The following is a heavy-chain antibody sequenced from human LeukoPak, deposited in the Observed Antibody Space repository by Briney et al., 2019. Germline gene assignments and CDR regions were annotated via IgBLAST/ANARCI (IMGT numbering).Heavy chain of an antibody. CDR2: ISSSSSYI. D-gene: IGHD3-16*02. Sequence: TGGSLRLSCAASGFTSSSYSMKWVRQAPGKGLEWVSSISSSSSYIHYAGSVKGRFTISRDNAKNSLYLQMNSLRAEDTAVYYCARGGDGDYDWGSYRYTPWNWFDPWGQGTLVTVSS. CDR1: GFTSSSYS. CDR3: ARGGDGDYDWGSYRYTPWNWFDP. J-gene: IGHJ5*02. V-gene: IGHV3-21*01.